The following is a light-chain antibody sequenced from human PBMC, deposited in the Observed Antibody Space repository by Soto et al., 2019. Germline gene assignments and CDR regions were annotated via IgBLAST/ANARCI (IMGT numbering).Light chain of an antibody. CDR2: DAS. V-gene: IGKV1-39*01. J-gene: IGKJ3*01. CDR1: QTIDTY. Sequence: DIQMTQSPSSLSASVGDRITITCRASQTIDTYLNWYQQKPGKAPKLLIFDASNLQSGVPSRFSGSGSGTYFTLTISSLHPEDFATYYCQQSYSTLFTFGPGTKVHI. CDR3: QQSYSTLFT.